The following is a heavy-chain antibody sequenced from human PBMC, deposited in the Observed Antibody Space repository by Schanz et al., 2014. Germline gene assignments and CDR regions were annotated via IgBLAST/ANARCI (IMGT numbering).Heavy chain of an antibody. CDR1: GFTFITFA. V-gene: IGHV3-23*04. Sequence: EVHLVESGGGLVQPGGSLRLSCAASGFTFITFAMSWVRQAPGKGPEWVSAIGGDASRTYYADSVKGRFTISRDNSKSTRYHQIKSLRPDDTPVYYCARPPPLVRGIAGWFGPWGQGSLVTVSS. CDR3: ARPPPLVRGIAGWFGP. CDR2: IGGDASRT. D-gene: IGHD3-10*01. J-gene: IGHJ5*02.